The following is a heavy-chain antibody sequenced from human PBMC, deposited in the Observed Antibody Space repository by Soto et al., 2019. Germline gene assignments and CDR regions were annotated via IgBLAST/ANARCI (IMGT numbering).Heavy chain of an antibody. D-gene: IGHD6-19*01. CDR2: ISYSGSSK. CDR3: AKEAVFILAMAVAGTYDY. CDR1: GFTFSSYA. Sequence: GGSLRLSCAASGFTFSSYAMSWVRQAPGKGLEWVAVISYSGSSKYYADSVKGRFTISRDNSKNTLYLQMNSLRAEDTAVYYCAKEAVFILAMAVAGTYDYWGQGTLVTVSS. J-gene: IGHJ4*02. V-gene: IGHV3-30*18.